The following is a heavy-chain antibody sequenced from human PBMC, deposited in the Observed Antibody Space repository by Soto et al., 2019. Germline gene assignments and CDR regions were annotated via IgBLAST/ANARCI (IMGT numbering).Heavy chain of an antibody. V-gene: IGHV3-30*18. D-gene: IGHD3-3*01. J-gene: IGHJ6*02. CDR1: GFTFSSYG. CDR3: AKAVLEWLLRGSYGMDV. Sequence: QVQLVESGGGVVQPGRSLRLSCAASGFTFSSYGMHWVRQAPGKGLEWVAVISYDGSNKYYADSVKGRFTISRDNSKNTLYLKMNSLRAEDTAVYYCAKAVLEWLLRGSYGMDVWGQGTTVTVSS. CDR2: ISYDGSNK.